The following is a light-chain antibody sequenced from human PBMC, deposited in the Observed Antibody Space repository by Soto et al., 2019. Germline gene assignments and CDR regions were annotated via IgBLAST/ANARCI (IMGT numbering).Light chain of an antibody. Sequence: QSVLTQPASVSGSPGQSITISCTGTSSDVGSYNLVSWSQQHPGKAPKLMIYEGSKRPSGFSNRFSGSKSGNTASLTISGLQADDEADYDCCSYAGSSSFLFGAGTKVTV. CDR1: SSDVGSYNL. CDR3: CSYAGSSSFL. V-gene: IGLV2-23*03. J-gene: IGLJ1*01. CDR2: EGS.